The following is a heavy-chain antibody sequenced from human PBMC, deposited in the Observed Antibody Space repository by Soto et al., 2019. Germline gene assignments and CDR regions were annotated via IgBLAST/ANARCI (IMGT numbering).Heavy chain of an antibody. CDR1: GFTFSSYW. Sequence: GGSLRLSCVASGFTFSSYWMSWVRQAPGKGLEWVANIKQDGSEKYYVDSVKGRFTISRDNAKNSLYLQMNSLRAEDTAVYYCARSFRYGTLDIWGQGTMVT. CDR2: IKQDGSEK. CDR3: ARSFRYGTLDI. V-gene: IGHV3-7*01. D-gene: IGHD5-18*01. J-gene: IGHJ3*02.